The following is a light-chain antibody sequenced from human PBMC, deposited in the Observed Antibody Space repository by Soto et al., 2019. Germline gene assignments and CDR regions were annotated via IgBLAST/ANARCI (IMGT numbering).Light chain of an antibody. Sequence: DIQMTQSPSSLSASVGDRVTITCRASQNIDGYLNWYPQKPGQAPDLLIYTASSLRRGAPSRFSGSGSGRDFTLTINGLQREDSATYFCQQSYESPATFGQGTRVEFK. CDR3: QQSYESPAT. V-gene: IGKV1-39*01. CDR1: QNIDGY. J-gene: IGKJ1*01. CDR2: TAS.